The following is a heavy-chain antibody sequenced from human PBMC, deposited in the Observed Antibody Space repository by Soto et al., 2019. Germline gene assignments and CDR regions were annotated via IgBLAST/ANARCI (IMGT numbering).Heavy chain of an antibody. CDR3: ARAGPKLWSHTGFDY. CDR2: ISSNGGST. CDR1: GFTFSSYA. Sequence: EVQLVESGGGLVQPGGSLRLSCAASGFTFSSYAMHWVRQAPGKGLEYVSAISSNGGSTYYANSVKGRFTISRDNSKDTLYLQMGSLRAEDMAVYYCARAGPKLWSHTGFDYWGQGTLVTVSS. V-gene: IGHV3-64*01. D-gene: IGHD5-18*01. J-gene: IGHJ4*02.